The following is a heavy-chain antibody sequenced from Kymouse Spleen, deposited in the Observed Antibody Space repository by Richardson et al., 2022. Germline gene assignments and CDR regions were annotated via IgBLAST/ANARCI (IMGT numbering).Heavy chain of an antibody. D-gene: IGHD1-7*01. CDR1: GGSFSGYY. CDR2: INHSGST. CDR3: ARARNWNYGVDP. Sequence: QVQLQQWGAGLLKPSETLSLTCAVYGGSFSGYYWSWIRQPPGKGLEWIGEINHSGSTNYNPSLKSRVTISVDTSKNQFSLKLSSVTAADTAVYYCARARNWNYGVDPWGQGTLVTVSS. J-gene: IGHJ5*02. V-gene: IGHV4-34*01.